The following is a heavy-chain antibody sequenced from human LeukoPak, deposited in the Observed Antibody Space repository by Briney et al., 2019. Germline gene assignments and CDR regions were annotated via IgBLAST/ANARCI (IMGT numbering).Heavy chain of an antibody. CDR1: GFTFSNYN. CDR2: ISASSSYI. D-gene: IGHD5-18*01. CDR3: ATYRQVLLPFES. J-gene: IGHJ4*02. Sequence: GGSLRLSCAASGFTFSNYNMNWVRQAPGKGLEWVSSISASSSYIYYADSVKGRFTISRDNAKNSLYLQMNSLRAEDTAIYYCATYRQVLLPFESWGQGTLVTVSS. V-gene: IGHV3-21*04.